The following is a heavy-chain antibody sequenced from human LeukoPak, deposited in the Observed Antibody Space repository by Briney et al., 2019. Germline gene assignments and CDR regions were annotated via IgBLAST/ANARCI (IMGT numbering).Heavy chain of an antibody. CDR1: GGSSSGYY. CDR2: INHSGST. V-gene: IGHV4-34*01. D-gene: IGHD2-2*02. CDR3: ARGGTYCSSTSCYKGRYYYYGMDV. Sequence: PSETLSLTCAVYGGSSSGYYWSWIRQPPGKGLEWIGEINHSGSTNYNPSLKGRVTISVDTSKNQFSLKLSSVTAADTAVYYRARGGTYCSSTSCYKGRYYYYGMDVWGQGTTVTVSS. J-gene: IGHJ6*02.